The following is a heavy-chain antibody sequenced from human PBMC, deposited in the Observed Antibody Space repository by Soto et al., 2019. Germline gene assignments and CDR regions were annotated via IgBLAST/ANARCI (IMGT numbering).Heavy chain of an antibody. CDR1: GGSFSGYY. D-gene: IGHD1-26*01. J-gene: IGHJ4*02. V-gene: IGHV4-59*01. CDR2: IYYTGST. CDR3: ARGGLVPTRGVFDY. Sequence: QVHLQESGPGLVKPPETLSLTCSVSGGSFSGYYWSWIRQSPGKGLEGIGSIYYTGSTKYNLSLKGRATISVDSSSSRVSLRLNSLTAADTALYYCARGGLVPTRGVFDYWGRGARVTVAS.